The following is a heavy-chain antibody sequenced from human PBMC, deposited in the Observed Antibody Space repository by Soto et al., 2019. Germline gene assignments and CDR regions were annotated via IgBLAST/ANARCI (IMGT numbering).Heavy chain of an antibody. D-gene: IGHD3-22*01. J-gene: IGHJ4*01. CDR3: AKTATYVDGYDNTGYSSEDY. V-gene: IGHV3-30*18. Sequence: GVQRLSCEVSGFTFSDFGLDWVRQAPGKGLEWVAIISHDGSKRLYADSVKGRFTISRDNSKNTLYLQMSSLRPEDTALYYCAKTATYVDGYDNTGYSSEDYWGHGTLVTVSS. CDR2: ISHDGSKR. CDR1: GFTFSDFG.